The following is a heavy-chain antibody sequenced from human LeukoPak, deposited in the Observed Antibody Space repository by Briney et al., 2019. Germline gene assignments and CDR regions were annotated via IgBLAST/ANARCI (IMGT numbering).Heavy chain of an antibody. CDR3: ARAKSSSGWYFSVRGFYYYYYMDV. J-gene: IGHJ6*03. Sequence: PGGSLRLSCAASGFTFSSYSMNWVRQAPGKGLEWVSSISSSSGSTIYYADSVKGRSTISRDNAKTSLYLQMNSLRAEDTAVYYCARAKSSSGWYFSVRGFYYYYYMDVWGKGTTVTISS. V-gene: IGHV3-48*04. D-gene: IGHD6-19*01. CDR1: GFTFSSYS. CDR2: ISSSSGSTI.